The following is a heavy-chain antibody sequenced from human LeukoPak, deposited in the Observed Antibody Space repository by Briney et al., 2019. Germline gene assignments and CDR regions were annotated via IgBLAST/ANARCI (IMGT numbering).Heavy chain of an antibody. V-gene: IGHV4-34*01. CDR2: INHSGST. J-gene: IGHJ3*02. CDR3: ARGRKPWNAFDI. D-gene: IGHD1-14*01. Sequence: SETLSLTCAVYGGSFSGYYWSWIRQPPGKGLEWIGEINHSGSTYYNPSLKSRVTISVDTSKNQFSLKLSSVTAADTAVYYCARGRKPWNAFDIWGQGTMVTVSS. CDR1: GGSFSGYY.